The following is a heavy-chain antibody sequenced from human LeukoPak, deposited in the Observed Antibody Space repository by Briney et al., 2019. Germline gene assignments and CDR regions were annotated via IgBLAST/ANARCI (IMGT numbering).Heavy chain of an antibody. CDR3: ASYSYYYDSSGYFDY. J-gene: IGHJ4*02. CDR1: GGSISSYY. CDR2: IYYSGST. Sequence: SETLSLTCTVSGGSISSYYWSWIRQPPGKGLEWIGYIYYSGSTNYNPSLKSRVTISVGTSKNQFSLKLSSVTAADTAVYYCASYSYYYDSSGYFDYWGQGTLVTVSS. V-gene: IGHV4-59*01. D-gene: IGHD3-22*01.